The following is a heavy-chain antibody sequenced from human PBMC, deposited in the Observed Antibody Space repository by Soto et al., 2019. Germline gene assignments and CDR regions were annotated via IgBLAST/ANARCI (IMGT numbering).Heavy chain of an antibody. J-gene: IGHJ4*02. D-gene: IGHD2-2*01. Sequence: SETLSLTCTVSGGSISSGDYYWSWIRQLPGKGLEWIGYIYYSGSTYYNPSLKSRVNISVDTSKNEFCLKLSCVTAADTAVYYCARDGGAGYGSSTSCYRPGGFDYWGQGSLVTVSS. CDR3: ARDGGAGYGSSTSCYRPGGFDY. CDR1: GGSISSGDYY. V-gene: IGHV4-30-4*01. CDR2: IYYSGST.